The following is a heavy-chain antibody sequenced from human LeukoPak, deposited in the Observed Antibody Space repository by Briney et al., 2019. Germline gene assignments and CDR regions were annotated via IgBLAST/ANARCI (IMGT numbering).Heavy chain of an antibody. CDR3: GRVSYSGIYGGAFDI. J-gene: IGHJ3*02. V-gene: IGHV3-74*01. Sequence: PGGSLRLSCAASGFTFSSYWMHWARQAPGKGLVWVSRINTDGSSTNYADSVKGRFTISRDNAKNTVYLQMNGLRAEDTAVYYCGRVSYSGIYGGAFDIWGQGTMVTVSS. CDR1: GFTFSSYW. CDR2: INTDGSST. D-gene: IGHD1-26*01.